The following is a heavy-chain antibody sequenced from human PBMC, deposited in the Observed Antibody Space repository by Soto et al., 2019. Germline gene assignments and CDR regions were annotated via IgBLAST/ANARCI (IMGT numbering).Heavy chain of an antibody. CDR1: GDSVSSNSAA. CDR2: TYYRSKWYN. J-gene: IGHJ6*02. V-gene: IGHV6-1*01. Sequence: SQTLSLTCAISGDSVSSNSAAWNWIRQSPSRGLEWLGRTYYRSKWYNDYAVSVKSRITINPDTSKNQFSLHLNSVSPDDTAVYYCARDRASFYYYGLDVWGQGTTVTVSS. CDR3: ARDRASFYYYGLDV.